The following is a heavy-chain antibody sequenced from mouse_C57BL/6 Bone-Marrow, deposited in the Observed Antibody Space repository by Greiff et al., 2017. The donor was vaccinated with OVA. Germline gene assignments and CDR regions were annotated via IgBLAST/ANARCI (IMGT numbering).Heavy chain of an antibody. CDR2: IHPNSGST. CDR1: GYTFTSYW. D-gene: IGHD1-1*02. V-gene: IGHV1-64*01. Sequence: QVQLQQPGAELVKPGASVKLSCKASGYTFTSYWMHWVKQRPGPGLEWIGMIHPNSGSTNYNEKFKSKATLTVDKSFSTAYMQLSSLTSEDSAVYYCAREVGAYWYFDVWGTGTTVTVSS. J-gene: IGHJ1*03. CDR3: AREVGAYWYFDV.